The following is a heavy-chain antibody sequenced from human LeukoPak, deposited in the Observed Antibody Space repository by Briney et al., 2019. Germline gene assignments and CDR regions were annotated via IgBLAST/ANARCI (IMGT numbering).Heavy chain of an antibody. Sequence: QTGGSLRLSCAASGFTFSSYGMHWVRQAPGKGLEWVSAISGSGGSTYYADSVKGRFTISRDNSKNTLYLQMNSLRAEDTAVYYCATPLNRITMIDFGYWGQGTLVTVSS. V-gene: IGHV3-23*01. CDR3: ATPLNRITMIDFGY. CDR1: GFTFSSYG. CDR2: ISGSGGST. D-gene: IGHD3-22*01. J-gene: IGHJ4*02.